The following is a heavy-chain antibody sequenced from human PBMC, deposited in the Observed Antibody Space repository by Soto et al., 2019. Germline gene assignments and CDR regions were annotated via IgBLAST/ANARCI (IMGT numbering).Heavy chain of an antibody. V-gene: IGHV4-59*02. J-gene: IGHJ5*02. D-gene: IGHD3-10*01. CDR1: GASVSDYY. Sequence: SETLSLTCTVSGASVSDYYWSWIRQPPGKGLEWIGYIYYSGSTNYNPSLKSRVTISVDTSKNQFSLRLSSVTAADTAVYYCAKDHFGGFDPWGQGTLVTVSS. CDR2: IYYSGST. CDR3: AKDHFGGFDP.